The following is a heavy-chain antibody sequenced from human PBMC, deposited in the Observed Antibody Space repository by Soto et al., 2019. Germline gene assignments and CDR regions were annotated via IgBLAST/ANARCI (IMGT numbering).Heavy chain of an antibody. J-gene: IGHJ4*02. D-gene: IGHD2-15*01. CDR2: LSGSGGTT. Sequence: GGSLRLSCAASGFSFSSYAMSWVRQAPGKGLEWVSVLSGSGGTTYYADSVKGRFTISRDNSKNTLYLQMNSLRDEDTAVYYCAKAQEASGNVNSYFVHWGQGTQVTVSS. CDR3: AKAQEASGNVNSYFVH. V-gene: IGHV3-23*01. CDR1: GFSFSSYA.